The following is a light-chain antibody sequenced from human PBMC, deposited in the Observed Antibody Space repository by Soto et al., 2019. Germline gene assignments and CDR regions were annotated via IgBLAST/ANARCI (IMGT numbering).Light chain of an antibody. CDR2: ATS. CDR3: QQYDTSARYI. V-gene: IGKV3-20*01. CDR1: QDLNTRY. J-gene: IGKJ2*01. Sequence: IVLTQSPGTLSLSPGERATLSCRASQDLNTRYSAWYQQKRGQPPSLLIFATSTRASGIPDRFSGSGSGRDFTLTISRLEPEDSEVYFCQQYDTSARYIFGQGTSLDIK.